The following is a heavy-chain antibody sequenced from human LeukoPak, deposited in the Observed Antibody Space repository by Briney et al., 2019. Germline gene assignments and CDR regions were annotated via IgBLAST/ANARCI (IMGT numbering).Heavy chain of an antibody. D-gene: IGHD2-21*02. Sequence: GGSLRLSSAASRFDFSIYDMHSVRQAPGKGLEWATFIRFDGGDKYYADSVKGRFTISRDNSKTTLYLQMNSLRTEDTAVYYCAKGDTSWGQGTLVTVSS. J-gene: IGHJ5*02. CDR1: RFDFSIYD. CDR3: AKGDTS. CDR2: IRFDGGDK. V-gene: IGHV3-30*02.